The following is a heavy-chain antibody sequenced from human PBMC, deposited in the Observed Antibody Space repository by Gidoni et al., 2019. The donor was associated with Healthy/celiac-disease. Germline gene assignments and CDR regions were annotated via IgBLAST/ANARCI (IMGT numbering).Heavy chain of an antibody. CDR2: ISSSSSYI. CDR3: ARDKGLATILSPLDAFDI. D-gene: IGHD5-12*01. Sequence: EVQLVESGGGLVKPGGSLRLSCAASGFTFSSYSLNWVRQAPGKGLEWVSSISSSSSYIYYTDSVKGRFTISRDNAKNSLYLQMNSLRAEDTAVYYCARDKGLATILSPLDAFDIWGQGTMVTVSS. V-gene: IGHV3-21*01. CDR1: GFTFSSYS. J-gene: IGHJ3*02.